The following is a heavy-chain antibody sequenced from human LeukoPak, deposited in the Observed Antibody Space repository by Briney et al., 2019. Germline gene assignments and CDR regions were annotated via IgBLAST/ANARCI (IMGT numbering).Heavy chain of an antibody. CDR1: GGAISGGGYG. Sequence: ASQTLSRTCTVAGGAISGGGYGWSWISQHPGKGLEWIGYIYYSGSTYYNPSLKSRVTISVDTSKNQFSLKLSSVTAADTAVYYCASLDYGDYYFDYWGQGTLVTVSS. CDR3: ASLDYGDYYFDY. J-gene: IGHJ4*02. CDR2: IYYSGST. D-gene: IGHD4-17*01. V-gene: IGHV4-31*03.